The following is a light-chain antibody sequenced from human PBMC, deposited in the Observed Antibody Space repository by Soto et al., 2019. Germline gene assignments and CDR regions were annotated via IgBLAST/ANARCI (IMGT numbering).Light chain of an antibody. V-gene: IGLV1-40*01. CDR2: GNS. Sequence: QSVLTQPPSVSGAPGQRVTISCTGSSSNIGAGHDVHWYQHLPGTAPKLLIYGNSNRPSGVPDRFSGSKSGTSASLAITGLQAEDEADYYCSSFAGSNNFVFGSGTQLTVL. J-gene: IGLJ7*01. CDR1: SSNIGAGHD. CDR3: SSFAGSNNFV.